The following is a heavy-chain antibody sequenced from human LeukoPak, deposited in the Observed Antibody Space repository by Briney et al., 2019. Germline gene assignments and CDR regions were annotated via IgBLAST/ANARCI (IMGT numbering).Heavy chain of an antibody. CDR1: GYPFTGYY. Sequence: ASVKVSCKASGYPFTGYYLHWVRRAPGQGLEWMGWINPNSGFTNYAQKFQGGVTMTRDTSISTAYMELSRLRSDDTAVYYCARLADCSSSSCRSFDYWGQGTLVTVSS. V-gene: IGHV1-2*02. D-gene: IGHD2-2*01. CDR2: INPNSGFT. J-gene: IGHJ4*02. CDR3: ARLADCSSSSCRSFDY.